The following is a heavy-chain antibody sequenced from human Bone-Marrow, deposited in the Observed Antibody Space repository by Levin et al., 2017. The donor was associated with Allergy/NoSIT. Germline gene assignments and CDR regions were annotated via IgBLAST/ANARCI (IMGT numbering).Heavy chain of an antibody. V-gene: IGHV3-21*01. CDR1: GFTFSSYS. J-gene: IGHJ4*02. CDR2: ISSSSSYI. D-gene: IGHD2-15*01. CDR3: ARDLGYCSGGSCYLKNFDY. Sequence: PGGSLRLSCAASGFTFSSYSMNWVRQAPGKGLEWVSSISSSSSYIYYSDSVKGRFTISRDNAKNSLYLQMNSLRAEDTAVYYCARDLGYCSGGSCYLKNFDYWGQGTLVTVSS.